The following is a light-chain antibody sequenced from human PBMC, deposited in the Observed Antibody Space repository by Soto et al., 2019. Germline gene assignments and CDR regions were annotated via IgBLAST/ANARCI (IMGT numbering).Light chain of an antibody. CDR1: QSIGIF. CDR3: QQTYSLVT. Sequence: DIQMTQSPSSLSASVGDKVTITCRASQSIGIFLNWYQQKPGKAPQLLIYTASSLPSGVPSRFSASGSGTDFTLTIRSLQPEDFATYYCQQTYSLVTLGGGTKVDIK. V-gene: IGKV1-39*01. J-gene: IGKJ4*01. CDR2: TAS.